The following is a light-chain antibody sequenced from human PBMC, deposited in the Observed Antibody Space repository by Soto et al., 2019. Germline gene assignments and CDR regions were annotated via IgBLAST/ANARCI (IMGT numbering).Light chain of an antibody. Sequence: DIQMTQSPSTLSASVGDRVTITCRASQTISSWLAWYQQKPGEAPNLLIYDASSLQSGVPSRFSGSGSGTEFTLPLSSLQPDDFATYYCQQYNTYPYTFGQGTKVDIK. CDR1: QTISSW. V-gene: IGKV1-5*01. CDR2: DAS. J-gene: IGKJ2*01. CDR3: QQYNTYPYT.